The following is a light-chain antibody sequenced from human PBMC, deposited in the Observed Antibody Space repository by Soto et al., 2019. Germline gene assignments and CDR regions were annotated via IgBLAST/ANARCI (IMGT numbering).Light chain of an antibody. CDR2: GAS. J-gene: IGKJ1*01. Sequence: DIVLTQSPGTLSLSPGERATLSCGASQSVSRNFLAWYQQKPGQTPRLLIYGASSRVTGIPDRFSGSGSGTDFTLTISRLEPEDFAVYYCQQYGSSPRTFGQGTKVEIK. V-gene: IGKV3-20*01. CDR1: QSVSRNF. CDR3: QQYGSSPRT.